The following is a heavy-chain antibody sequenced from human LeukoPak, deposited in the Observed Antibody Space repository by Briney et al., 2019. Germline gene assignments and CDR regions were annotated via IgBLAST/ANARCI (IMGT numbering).Heavy chain of an antibody. CDR3: AKDTLLWFGELNYFDY. Sequence: PGGSLRLSCAASGFTFSSYAMSWVRQAPGKGLEWVSAISGSGGSTYYADSVKGRFTISRDNSKNTLYLQMNSLRAEDTAVYYCAKDTLLWFGELNYFDYWGQGTLVTVSS. V-gene: IGHV3-23*01. J-gene: IGHJ4*02. CDR2: ISGSGGST. D-gene: IGHD3-10*01. CDR1: GFTFSSYA.